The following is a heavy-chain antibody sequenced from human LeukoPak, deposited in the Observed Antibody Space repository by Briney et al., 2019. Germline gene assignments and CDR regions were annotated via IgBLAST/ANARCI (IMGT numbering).Heavy chain of an antibody. CDR2: ISYDGNNK. CDR3: ARAPGIAAAGAGY. J-gene: IGHJ4*02. Sequence: GSLRLSCAASGFTFSSYAMHWVRQAPGKGLEWVAVISYDGNNKYYVDSVKGRVTISRDNSKNSLYLQMNSLRAEDTAVYYCARAPGIAAAGAGYWGQGTLVTVSS. CDR1: GFTFSSYA. D-gene: IGHD6-13*01. V-gene: IGHV3-30-3*01.